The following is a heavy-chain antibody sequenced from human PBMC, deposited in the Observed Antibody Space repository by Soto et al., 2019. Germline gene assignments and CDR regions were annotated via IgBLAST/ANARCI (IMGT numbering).Heavy chain of an antibody. D-gene: IGHD6-13*01. V-gene: IGHV6-1*01. J-gene: IGHJ6*02. CDR1: GDSVSSNSAA. CDR3: AREFSSSWSYYYYGMDV. Sequence: PSQTLSLTCVISGDSVSSNSAAWNWVRQSPSRGLEWLGRTYYRSKWYNDYAVSVKSRITINPDTSKNQFSLQLNSVTPEDTAVYYCAREFSSSWSYYYYGMDVWGQGTTVTVSS. CDR2: TYYRSKWYN.